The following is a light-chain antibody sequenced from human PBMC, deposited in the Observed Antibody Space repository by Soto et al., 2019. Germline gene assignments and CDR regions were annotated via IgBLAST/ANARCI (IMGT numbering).Light chain of an antibody. V-gene: IGLV2-14*01. Sequence: QSVLTQPASVSGSPGQSITISCTGTSSDVGSYKYVSWYQQHPGKAPRLMIYEVTYRPSGVSNRFSGSKSGNTASLTISGLQAGDEADYYCSSYKSSSNYVFGTGTKVTVL. CDR3: SSYKSSSNYV. CDR2: EVT. CDR1: SSDVGSYKY. J-gene: IGLJ1*01.